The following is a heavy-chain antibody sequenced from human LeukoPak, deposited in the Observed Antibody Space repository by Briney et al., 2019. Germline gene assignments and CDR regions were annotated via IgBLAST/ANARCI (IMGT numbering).Heavy chain of an antibody. Sequence: PSESLSLTCVVYVGFFSGDYWNWIRQPPWKGLEWIGYIYYSGSTNYNPSLKSRVTISVDTSKNQFSLKLSSVTAADTAVYYCARVGGWLYFDYWGQGTLVTVSS. CDR3: ARVGGWLYFDY. J-gene: IGHJ4*02. CDR2: IYYSGST. D-gene: IGHD6-19*01. CDR1: VGFFSGDY. V-gene: IGHV4-59*01.